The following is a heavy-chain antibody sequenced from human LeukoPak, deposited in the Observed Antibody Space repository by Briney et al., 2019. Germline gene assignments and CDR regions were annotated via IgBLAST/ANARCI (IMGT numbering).Heavy chain of an antibody. V-gene: IGHV2-5*02. CDR1: GFSLSTSGVG. CDR2: IYWDDDK. Sequence: ESGPTLVEPPQTLTLTCTFSGFSLSTSGVGVGWIRQPPGKALEWLALIYWDDDKRYSPSLKSRLTITKDTSKNQVVLTMTNMDPVDTATYYCAHSKYYDFWSGYSPENWFDPWGQGTLVTVSS. D-gene: IGHD3-3*01. CDR3: AHSKYYDFWSGYSPENWFDP. J-gene: IGHJ5*02.